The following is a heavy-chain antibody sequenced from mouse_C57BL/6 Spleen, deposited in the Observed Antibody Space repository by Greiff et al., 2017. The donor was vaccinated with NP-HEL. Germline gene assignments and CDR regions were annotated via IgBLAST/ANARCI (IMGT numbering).Heavy chain of an antibody. Sequence: EVMLVESGGGLVKPGGSLKLSCAASGFTFSSYAMSWVRQTPEKRLEWVATISDGGSYTYYPDNVKGRFTISRDNAKNNLYLQMSHLKSEDTAMYYCARDEKTYYGSSSFAYWGQGTLVTVSA. D-gene: IGHD1-1*01. CDR2: ISDGGSYT. J-gene: IGHJ3*01. CDR3: ARDEKTYYGSSSFAY. CDR1: GFTFSSYA. V-gene: IGHV5-4*01.